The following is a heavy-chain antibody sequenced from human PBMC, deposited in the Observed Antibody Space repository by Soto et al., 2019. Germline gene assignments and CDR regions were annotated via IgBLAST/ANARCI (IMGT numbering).Heavy chain of an antibody. V-gene: IGHV1-69*13. D-gene: IGHD3-9*01. Sequence: SVKVSCKASGGTFSSYAISWVRQAPGQGLEWMGGIIPIFGTANYAQKFQGRVTITADESTSTAYMELSSLRSEDTAVYYCAREMNYDILTGYYPRENDAFDIWGQGTMVTV. CDR3: AREMNYDILTGYYPRENDAFDI. CDR1: GGTFSSYA. J-gene: IGHJ3*02. CDR2: IIPIFGTA.